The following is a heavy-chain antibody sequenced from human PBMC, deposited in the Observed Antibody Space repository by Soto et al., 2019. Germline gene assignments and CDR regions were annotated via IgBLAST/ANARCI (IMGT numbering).Heavy chain of an antibody. CDR2: ISSSTSTI. V-gene: IGHV3-48*01. Sequence: GGPLRLSYAASGFTFSIYSMNRVRQAPGKGLEWVSYISSSTSTIYYADSVKGRFTISRDNAKNSLYLQMDSLRAEDTAVYYCARDWGIAVADYWGQGTLVTVSS. J-gene: IGHJ4*02. CDR1: GFTFSIYS. CDR3: ARDWGIAVADY. D-gene: IGHD6-19*01.